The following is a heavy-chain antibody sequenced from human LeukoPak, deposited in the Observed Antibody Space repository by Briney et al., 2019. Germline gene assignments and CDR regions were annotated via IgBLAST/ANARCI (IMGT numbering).Heavy chain of an antibody. J-gene: IGHJ4*02. CDR1: GFTSNTYW. D-gene: IGHD5/OR15-5a*01. CDR3: ASGVYDSLYYFDY. Sequence: PGGSLRLSCAASGFTSNTYWMHWVRQAPGKGLVWVSRVTPDGSSTAYADSVMGRFTISRDNAKNMLYLQMNSLRAEDTAVYYCASGVYDSLYYFDYWGRGTLVTVSS. V-gene: IGHV3-74*01. CDR2: VTPDGSST.